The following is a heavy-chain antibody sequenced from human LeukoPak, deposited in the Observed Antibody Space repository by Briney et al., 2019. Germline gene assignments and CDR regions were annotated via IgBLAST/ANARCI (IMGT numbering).Heavy chain of an antibody. Sequence: PGGSLRLSCAASGFTFSSYAMSWVRQAPGKGLEWVSAISSSGGSTYYADSVKGRFTISGDNSKNTLYLQMNSLRAEDTAVYYCAKDYLRLTETNFDYWGQGTLVTVSS. CDR1: GFTFSSYA. CDR3: AKDYLRLTETNFDY. CDR2: ISSSGGST. J-gene: IGHJ4*02. V-gene: IGHV3-23*01. D-gene: IGHD1-20*01.